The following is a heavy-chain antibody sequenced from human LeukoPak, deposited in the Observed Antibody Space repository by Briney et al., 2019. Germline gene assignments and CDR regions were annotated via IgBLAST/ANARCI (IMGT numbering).Heavy chain of an antibody. D-gene: IGHD3-10*01. CDR2: IYYSGST. CDR3: ARDLHQITMVRGTGAFDI. V-gene: IGHV4-30-4*01. Sequence: SQTLSVNCTVSGGSINSGDYYWSWIRQPPGKGMEWIGHIYYSGSTYYNPSLKSRVTISVDTSKNQFSLKMSSVTASDTAVYYCARDLHQITMVRGTGAFDIWGQGTMVTVSS. J-gene: IGHJ3*02. CDR1: GGSINSGDYY.